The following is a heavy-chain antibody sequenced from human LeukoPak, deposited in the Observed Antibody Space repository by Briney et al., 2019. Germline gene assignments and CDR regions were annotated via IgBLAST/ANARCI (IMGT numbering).Heavy chain of an antibody. CDR2: ISGSGGST. CDR1: GFTVSRYA. J-gene: IGHJ4*02. V-gene: IGHV3-23*01. Sequence: GGSLRLSCAASGFTVSRYAMSWVRQAPGKGLEWVAAISGSGGSTYYADSVKGRFTISRDNSKNTLYLQMNSLRAEDTAVYYCAKDQHGEDFWSGYPFDYWGQGSLVTVSS. CDR3: AKDQHGEDFWSGYPFDY. D-gene: IGHD3-3*01.